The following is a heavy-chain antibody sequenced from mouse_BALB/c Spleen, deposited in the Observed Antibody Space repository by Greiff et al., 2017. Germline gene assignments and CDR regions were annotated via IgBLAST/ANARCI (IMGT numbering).Heavy chain of an antibody. Sequence: VQLQQSGPSLVQPSQSLSITCTVSGFSLTSYGVHWVRQSPGKGLEWLGVIWRGGSTDYNAAFMSRLSITKDNSKSQVFFKMNSLQADDTAIYYCAIIYYGKLGAMDYWGQGTSVTVSS. D-gene: IGHD2-1*01. CDR2: IWRGGST. V-gene: IGHV2-5-1*01. J-gene: IGHJ4*01. CDR1: GFSLTSYG. CDR3: AIIYYGKLGAMDY.